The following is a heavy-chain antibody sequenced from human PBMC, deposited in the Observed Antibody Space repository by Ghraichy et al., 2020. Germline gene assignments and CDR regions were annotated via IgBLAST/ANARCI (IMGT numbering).Heavy chain of an antibody. Sequence: GGSLRLSCAASGFIFSSYGMHWVRQAPGKGLEWVAAISYDGSNKTYADSVRGRFTISRDNSKNTLYLQMSSLRAEDTAVYYCAKDRGYYYDGSGYYYDALIDSWGQGTLVPVSS. J-gene: IGHJ4*02. V-gene: IGHV3-30*18. CDR3: AKDRGYYYDGSGYYYDALIDS. CDR1: GFIFSSYG. D-gene: IGHD3-22*01. CDR2: ISYDGSNK.